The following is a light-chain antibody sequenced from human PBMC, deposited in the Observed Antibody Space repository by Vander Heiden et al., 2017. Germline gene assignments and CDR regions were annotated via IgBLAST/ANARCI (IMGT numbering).Light chain of an antibody. V-gene: IGKV1-33*01. CDR1: QDISNY. Sequence: DIQMTQSPSSLSASVGDRVTITCQASQDISNYLNWYQQKPGKAPKLLIYDASNLETGVQSRFSGSGSGTDFTFTISSLQPEDIATYYCQQYDNLPFGQGTKVEIK. CDR3: QQYDNLP. CDR2: DAS. J-gene: IGKJ1*01.